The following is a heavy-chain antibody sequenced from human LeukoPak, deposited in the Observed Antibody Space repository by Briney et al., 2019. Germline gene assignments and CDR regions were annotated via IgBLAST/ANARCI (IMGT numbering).Heavy chain of an antibody. V-gene: IGHV4-59*08. D-gene: IGHD3-10*01. Sequence: SETLSLTCNVSGVSINNYYWSWIRQPPGKGLEWIGYLYYSGRTNYNPSLKSRVTISVDTSKNQFSLKLNSVTAADTAVYHCARVAPGMARGVVRNFDSWGQGTLVTVSS. CDR3: ARVAPGMARGVVRNFDS. CDR2: LYYSGRT. CDR1: GVSINNYY. J-gene: IGHJ4*02.